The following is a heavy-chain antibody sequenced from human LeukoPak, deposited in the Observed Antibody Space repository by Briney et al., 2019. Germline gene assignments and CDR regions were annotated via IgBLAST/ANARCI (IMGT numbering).Heavy chain of an antibody. D-gene: IGHD6-19*01. CDR3: ARDSSIAVAGDDY. Sequence: ASVKVSCKASGYPFTGYYMHWLRQAPGQGLEWMGRINPDSGGTNYAQKFQGRVTMTRDTSISTAYMDLSRLRSDDTAIYYCARDSSIAVAGDDYWGQGTLVTVSS. J-gene: IGHJ4*02. CDR2: INPDSGGT. V-gene: IGHV1-2*06. CDR1: GYPFTGYY.